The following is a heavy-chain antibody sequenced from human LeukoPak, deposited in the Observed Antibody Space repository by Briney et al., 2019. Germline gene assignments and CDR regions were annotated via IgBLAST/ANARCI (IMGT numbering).Heavy chain of an antibody. J-gene: IGHJ4*02. CDR1: GGSISSSSYY. CDR3: ARAWYYYDSSGYYPFDY. Sequence: KPSETLSLTCTVSGGSISSSSYYWGWIRQPPGKGLDWIGSIYYSGSTYYNPSLKSRVTISVDTSKNQFSLKLSSVTAADTAVYYCARAWYYYDSSGYYPFDYWGQGTLVTVSS. CDR2: IYYSGST. V-gene: IGHV4-39*01. D-gene: IGHD3-22*01.